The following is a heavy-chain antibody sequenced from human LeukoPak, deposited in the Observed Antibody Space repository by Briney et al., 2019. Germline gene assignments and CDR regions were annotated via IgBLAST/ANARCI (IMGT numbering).Heavy chain of an antibody. V-gene: IGHV3-66*01. J-gene: IGHJ1*01. D-gene: IGHD3-22*01. Sequence: GGSLRLSCAASGFTVSSNYMSWVRQAPGEGLEWVSVISSGGSINYADSVKGRFTISRDNSKNTLNLQMNSLRAEDTAVYYCARDSMIVGWYFQHWGQGTLVTVSS. CDR2: ISSGGSI. CDR3: ARDSMIVGWYFQH. CDR1: GFTVSSNY.